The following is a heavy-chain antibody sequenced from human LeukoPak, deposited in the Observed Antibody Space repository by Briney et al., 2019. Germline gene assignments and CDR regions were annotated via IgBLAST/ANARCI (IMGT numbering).Heavy chain of an antibody. V-gene: IGHV4-30-2*01. CDR2: IYPSAST. CDR3: ARVALGSGSYYYFDY. J-gene: IGHJ4*02. Sequence: SETLSLTCAVSGGSISRGGYSWSWIRQPPGKGLEWIGYIYPSASTYYNPSLKSRVTISVDRSKNQISLNLSSVTAADTAVYYCARVALGSGSYYYFDYWGQGNLVTVSS. CDR1: GGSISRGGYS. D-gene: IGHD3-10*01.